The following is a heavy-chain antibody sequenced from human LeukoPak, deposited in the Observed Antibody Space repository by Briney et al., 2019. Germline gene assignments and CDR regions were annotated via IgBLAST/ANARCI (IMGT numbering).Heavy chain of an antibody. CDR3: ASPTGVYYDSSGYNDPFDI. Sequence: GASLKISCQGSGSRFSNHWIGWVRQMPGKGLEWMGIIYAGDSDTRYSPSFQGQVTISADKSISTAYLQWSSLKASDTAIYYCASPTGVYYDSSGYNDPFDIWGQGTMVTVS. CDR1: GSRFSNHW. V-gene: IGHV5-51*01. CDR2: IYAGDSDT. J-gene: IGHJ3*02. D-gene: IGHD3-22*01.